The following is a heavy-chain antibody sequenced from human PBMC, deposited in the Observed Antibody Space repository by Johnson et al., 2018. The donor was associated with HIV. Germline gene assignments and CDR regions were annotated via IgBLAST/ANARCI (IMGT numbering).Heavy chain of an antibody. CDR3: ARDVASVYGSGDHAFDI. CDR1: GFTFSSYA. CDR2: ISSNGGST. J-gene: IGHJ3*02. D-gene: IGHD3-10*01. V-gene: IGHV3-64*01. Sequence: VQLVESGGGVVQPGRSLRLSCAVSGFTFSSYAMHWVRQAPGKGLEYVSAISSNGGSTYYANSVKGRFTISRDNSKNTLYLQMGSLRAEDMAVYYCARDVASVYGSGDHAFDIWGQGTMVTVSS.